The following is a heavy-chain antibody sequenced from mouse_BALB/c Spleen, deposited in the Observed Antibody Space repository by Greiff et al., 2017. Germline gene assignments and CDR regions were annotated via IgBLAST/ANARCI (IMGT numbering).Heavy chain of an antibody. CDR2: IDPANGNT. CDR1: GFNIKDTY. J-gene: IGHJ4*01. D-gene: IGHD1-1*01. CDR3: ASDYGSSYGAMDY. Sequence: EVQLQQSGAELVKPGASVKLSCTASGFNIKDTYMHWVKQRPEQGLEWIGRIDPANGNTKYDPKFQGKATITADTSSNTAYLQLSSLTSEDTAVYYCASDYGSSYGAMDYWGQGTSVTVSS. V-gene: IGHV14-3*02.